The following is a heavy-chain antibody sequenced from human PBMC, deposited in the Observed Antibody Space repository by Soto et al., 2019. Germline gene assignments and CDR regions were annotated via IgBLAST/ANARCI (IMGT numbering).Heavy chain of an antibody. V-gene: IGHV1-18*01. J-gene: IGHJ4*02. Sequence: GASVKVSCKASGYTFTSYGISWVRQAPGQGLEWMGWISAYNGNTNYAQKLQGRVTMTTDTSTSTAYMELRSLRSDDTAVYYCARDRLPYDYDSSGYDYWGQGTLVTVSS. D-gene: IGHD3-22*01. CDR1: GYTFTSYG. CDR3: ARDRLPYDYDSSGYDY. CDR2: ISAYNGNT.